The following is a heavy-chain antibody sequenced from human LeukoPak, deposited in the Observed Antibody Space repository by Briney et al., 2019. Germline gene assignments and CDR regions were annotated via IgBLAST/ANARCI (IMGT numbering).Heavy chain of an antibody. V-gene: IGHV4-39*01. Sequence: AETLSLTCTVSGGSISSSSYYWGWIRQPPGKGLEWTGSIYYSGSTYYNPSLKSRVTISVDTSKNQFSLKLSSVTAADTAVYYCAKTPRGYSYGQLIDYWGQGTLVTVSS. CDR2: IYYSGST. CDR1: GGSISSSSYY. J-gene: IGHJ4*02. D-gene: IGHD5-18*01. CDR3: AKTPRGYSYGQLIDY.